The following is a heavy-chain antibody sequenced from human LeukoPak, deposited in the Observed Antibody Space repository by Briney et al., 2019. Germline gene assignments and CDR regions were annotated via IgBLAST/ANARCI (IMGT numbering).Heavy chain of an antibody. Sequence: GASVKVSCKASGYTFIGYYIHWVRQAPGQGLEWMGWITPNGGGTHYVQKFQGRVTMTRDTSISTAYMEVSRLRSDDTALYYCARGGYGGGNSGVIDSWGQGTLVTVSS. CDR2: ITPNGGGT. D-gene: IGHD4-23*01. CDR1: GYTFIGYY. J-gene: IGHJ4*02. CDR3: ARGGYGGGNSGVIDS. V-gene: IGHV1-2*02.